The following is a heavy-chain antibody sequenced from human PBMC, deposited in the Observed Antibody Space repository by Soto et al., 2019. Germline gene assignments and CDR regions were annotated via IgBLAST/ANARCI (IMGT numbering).Heavy chain of an antibody. CDR3: ARHVRGAVTMNWFDP. CDR1: GGSFSGYY. V-gene: IGHV4-39*01. CDR2: VEYGGST. J-gene: IGHJ5*02. Sequence: SETLSLTCAVYGGSFSGYYWGWIRQPPGKGLEWIGSVEYGGSTYDNPSLKSRVTLSADTSKNQFSLKLTSVTAADTAIYYCARHVRGAVTMNWFDPWGHGTLVTVSS. D-gene: IGHD3-10*02.